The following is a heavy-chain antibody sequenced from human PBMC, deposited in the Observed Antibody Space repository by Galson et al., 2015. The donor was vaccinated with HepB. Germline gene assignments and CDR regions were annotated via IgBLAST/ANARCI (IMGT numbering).Heavy chain of an antibody. CDR2: ISHTGRT. V-gene: IGHV4-39*01. D-gene: IGHD6-13*01. Sequence: LSLTCTVSGGSVSSDDHHWGWIRQPPGKGLEWVASISHTGRTTHNPSLKGRVTTSLDTSNNQFSLKVSSVTAADTALYYCASSTCGNSWHCFDYWGPGILVTVSS. CDR3: ASSTCGNSWHCFDY. CDR1: GGSVSSDDHH. J-gene: IGHJ4*02.